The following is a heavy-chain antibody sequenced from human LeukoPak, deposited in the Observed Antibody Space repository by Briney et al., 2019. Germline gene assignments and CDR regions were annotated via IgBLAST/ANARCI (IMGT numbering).Heavy chain of an antibody. CDR1: GGSFSGYY. Sequence: SETLSLTCAVYGGSFSGYYWSWIRQPPGKGLEWIGEINHSGSTNYNPSLKSRVTISVDTSKNQFSLKLSSVIAADTAVYYCARGGPNWCSSTSCYSARHWFDPWGQGTLVTVSS. V-gene: IGHV4-34*01. CDR3: ARGGPNWCSSTSCYSARHWFDP. D-gene: IGHD2-2*01. CDR2: INHSGST. J-gene: IGHJ5*02.